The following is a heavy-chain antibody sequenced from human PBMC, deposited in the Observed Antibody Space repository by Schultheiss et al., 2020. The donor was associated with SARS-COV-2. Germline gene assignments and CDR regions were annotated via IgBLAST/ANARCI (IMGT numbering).Heavy chain of an antibody. CDR3: ARVSYYDSSGWFDP. Sequence: SQTLSLTCAVSGYSISSGYYWGWIRQPPGKGLEWIGYIYYSGSTNYNPSLKSRVTISVDTSKNQFSLKLSSVTAADTAVYYCARVSYYDSSGWFDPWGQGALVTVSS. J-gene: IGHJ5*02. V-gene: IGHV4-61*01. CDR2: IYYSGST. D-gene: IGHD3-22*01. CDR1: GYSISSGYY.